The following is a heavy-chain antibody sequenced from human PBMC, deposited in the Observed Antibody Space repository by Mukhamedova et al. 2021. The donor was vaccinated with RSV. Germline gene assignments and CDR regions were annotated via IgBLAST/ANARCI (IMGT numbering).Heavy chain of an antibody. D-gene: IGHD5-18*01. Sequence: STWGSTIYYADSVKGRFTISRYNAKNSLYLQMNSLRAEDTAVYYCASPRSQLWFKPAHYWGQGTLVTVSS. CDR3: ASPRSQLWFKPAHY. J-gene: IGHJ4*02. V-gene: IGHV3-11*01. CDR2: STWGSTI.